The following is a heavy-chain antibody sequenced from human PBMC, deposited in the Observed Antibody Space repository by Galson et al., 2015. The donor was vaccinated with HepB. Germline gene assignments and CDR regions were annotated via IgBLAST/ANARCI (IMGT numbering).Heavy chain of an antibody. CDR3: ARDQIPDWNYSFNYYGMDV. Sequence: SLRLSCAASGFTFSSYAMSWVRQAPGKGLEWVSYIRSSSTTTYYADSVKGRFTISRDTAKNLLYLQMNSLRAEDTAVYYCARDQIPDWNYSFNYYGMDVWGQGTTVTVSS. V-gene: IGHV3-48*01. CDR1: GFTFSSYA. CDR2: IRSSSTTT. D-gene: IGHD1-7*01. J-gene: IGHJ6*02.